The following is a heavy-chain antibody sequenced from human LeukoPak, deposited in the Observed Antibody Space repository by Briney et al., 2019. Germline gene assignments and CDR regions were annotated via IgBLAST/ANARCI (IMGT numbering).Heavy chain of an antibody. CDR3: AKVAKYYYGSETYYFFEH. V-gene: IGHV3-7*01. CDR1: GFAFSNYW. CDR2: IKQDGSEK. Sequence: GGSLRLSCAASGFAFSNYWMSWVRQAPGKGLEWVANIKQDGSEKYYVDSLRGRFTISRDNAQNSLYLQMNSLRVEDTAVYYCAKVAKYYYGSETYYFFEHWGQGTPVTASS. D-gene: IGHD3-10*01. J-gene: IGHJ4*02.